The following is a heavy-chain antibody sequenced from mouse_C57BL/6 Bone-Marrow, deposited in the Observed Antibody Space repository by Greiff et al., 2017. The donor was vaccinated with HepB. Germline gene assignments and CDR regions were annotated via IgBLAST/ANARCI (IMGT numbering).Heavy chain of an antibody. J-gene: IGHJ2*01. CDR3: ARGEICGIYYDYPFDY. CDR2: IHPRSGNT. V-gene: IGHV1-81*01. Sequence: QVQLQQSGAELARPGASVKLSCKASGYTFTSYGISWVKQRTGQGLEWIGEIHPRSGNTYYNEKFKGKVTLTADKSDSTAYMELRSLTSEDSAVYFCARGEICGIYYDYPFDYWGQGTTLTVSS. CDR1: GYTFTSYG. D-gene: IGHD2-4*01.